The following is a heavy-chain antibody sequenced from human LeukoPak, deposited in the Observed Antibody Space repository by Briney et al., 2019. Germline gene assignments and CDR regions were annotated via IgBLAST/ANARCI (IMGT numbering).Heavy chain of an antibody. Sequence: SETLSLTCTVSGGSISSGGYYWSWIRQHPGKGLEWIGYIYYSGSTYYNPSLKSRVTISVDTSKNQFSLKLSSVTAADTAVYYCARFYYYDSSGYYNYFDYWGQGTLVTVSS. D-gene: IGHD3-22*01. J-gene: IGHJ4*02. CDR1: GGSISSGGYY. CDR3: ARFYYYDSSGYYNYFDY. V-gene: IGHV4-31*03. CDR2: IYYSGST.